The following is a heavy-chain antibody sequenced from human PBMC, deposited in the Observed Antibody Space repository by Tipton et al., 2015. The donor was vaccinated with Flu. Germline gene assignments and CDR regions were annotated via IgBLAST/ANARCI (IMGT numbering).Heavy chain of an antibody. D-gene: IGHD4/OR15-4a*01. J-gene: IGHJ6*02. CDR2: IYPGDSET. CDR3: ARRRRYGEGPKGWDV. CDR1: GYNFRSYW. V-gene: IGHV5-51*03. Sequence: QLVQSGAEVKKPGESLNISCTGSGYNFRSYWIAWVRQMPGKGLEWMGLIYPGDSETTYSPAFQGQVTLSADRSISTAYLQWSSLKSSDTATYFCARRRRYGEGPKGWDVWGQGTTVTVSS.